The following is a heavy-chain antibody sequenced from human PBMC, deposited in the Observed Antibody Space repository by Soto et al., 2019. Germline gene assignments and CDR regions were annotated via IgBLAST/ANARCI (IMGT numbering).Heavy chain of an antibody. CDR2: ISYDGSNK. V-gene: IGHV3-30*18. CDR1: GFTFSSYG. D-gene: IGHD4-17*01. J-gene: IGHJ4*02. CDR3: ANLLRHDYGGNSDDY. Sequence: QVQLVESGGGVVQPGRSLRLSCAASGFTFSSYGMHWVRQAPGKGLEWVAVISYDGSNKYYADSVKGRFTISRDNSKNTLYLQMNSLRAEDTAVYYCANLLRHDYGGNSDDYLVQGTLVTVSS.